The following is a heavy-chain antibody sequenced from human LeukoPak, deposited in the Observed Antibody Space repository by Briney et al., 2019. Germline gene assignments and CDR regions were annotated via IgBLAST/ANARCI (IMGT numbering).Heavy chain of an antibody. CDR1: GGSFGGYY. CDR2: INHSGST. D-gene: IGHD3-10*01. CDR3: ARKRSRYGSGSYSPGGFDY. V-gene: IGHV4-34*01. Sequence: PSETLSLTCAVYGGSFGGYYWSWIRQPPGKGLEWIGEINHSGSTNYNPSLKSRVTISVDTSKNQFSLKLSSVTAADTAVYYCARKRSRYGSGSYSPGGFDYWGQGTLVTVSS. J-gene: IGHJ4*02.